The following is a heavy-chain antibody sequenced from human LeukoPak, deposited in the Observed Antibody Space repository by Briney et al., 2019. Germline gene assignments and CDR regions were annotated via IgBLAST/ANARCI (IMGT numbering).Heavy chain of an antibody. V-gene: IGHV4-59*01. J-gene: IGHJ4*02. Sequence: PSETLSLTCTVSGASISSYYWSWVRQPPGKGLEWIGDIYYSGSIKYNPSLKSRVTMSVDTSKNQFSLKLSSVTAADTAIYYCARENPSGYYNRPIDYWGQGTLVTVSS. CDR3: ARENPSGYYNRPIDY. D-gene: IGHD3-22*01. CDR1: GASISSYY. CDR2: IYYSGSI.